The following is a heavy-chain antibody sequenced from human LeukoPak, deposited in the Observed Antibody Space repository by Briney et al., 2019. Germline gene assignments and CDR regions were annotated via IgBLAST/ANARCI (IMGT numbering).Heavy chain of an antibody. CDR3: ARWGTYYYDSSGYYYDY. CDR1: GGSFSGYY. Sequence: WETLSLTCAVYGGSFSGYYWSWIRQPPGKGLEWIGEINHSGSTNYNPSLKSRVTISVDTSKNQFSLKLSSVTAADTAVYYCARWGTYYYDSSGYYYDYWGQGTLVTVSS. J-gene: IGHJ4*02. D-gene: IGHD3-22*01. CDR2: INHSGST. V-gene: IGHV4-34*01.